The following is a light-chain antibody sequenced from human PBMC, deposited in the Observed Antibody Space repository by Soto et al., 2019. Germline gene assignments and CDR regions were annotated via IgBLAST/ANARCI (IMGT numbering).Light chain of an antibody. CDR2: DTS. J-gene: IGKJ5*01. V-gene: IGKV3-11*01. CDR1: QSVSRY. CDR3: QQFNNWPHT. Sequence: EIVLTQSPGTLSLSPGERATLSCRASQSVSRYLAWYQQKPGQAPRLLIYDTSYRATGIPARFSGSGSGTEYTLTISNLQAEDFAVYYCQQFNNWPHTFGQGTRLEIK.